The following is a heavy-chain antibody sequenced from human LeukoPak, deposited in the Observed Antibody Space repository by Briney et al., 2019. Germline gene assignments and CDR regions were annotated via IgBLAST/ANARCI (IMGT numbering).Heavy chain of an antibody. CDR1: GGSISSGDYY. CDR2: IYDSGST. Sequence: SQTLSLTCTVSGGSISSGDYYWSWIRQPPGKGLEWIGYIYDSGSTYYNPCLKSRVTISVDTSKNQFSLKLSSVTAADTAVYYCARVVSGDYDSSGYYLPIWGQGTMVTVSS. J-gene: IGHJ3*02. CDR3: ARVVSGDYDSSGYYLPI. D-gene: IGHD3-22*01. V-gene: IGHV4-30-4*01.